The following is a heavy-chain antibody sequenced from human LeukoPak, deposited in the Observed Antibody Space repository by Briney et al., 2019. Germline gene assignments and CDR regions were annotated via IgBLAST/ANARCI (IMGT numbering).Heavy chain of an antibody. D-gene: IGHD5-18*01. CDR3: MDTAVG. CDR2: IYSDGST. J-gene: IGHJ4*02. V-gene: IGHV3-53*05. CDR1: GFDVSRYY. Sequence: EGSLRLSCAASGFDVSRYYMTWVRQPPGKGLEWVSVIYSDGSTYYADSVKGRFTISRDNSKNTVYLQMNGLRVEDTAVYSCMDTAVGWGQGTLVTVSS.